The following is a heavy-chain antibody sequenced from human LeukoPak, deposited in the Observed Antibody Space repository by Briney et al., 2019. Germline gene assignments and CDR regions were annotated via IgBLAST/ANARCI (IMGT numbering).Heavy chain of an antibody. Sequence: SGGSLRLSCAASGFTFSSYWMSWVRQAPGKGLEWVADIKQDGSEKYYVDSVKGRFTISRDNAKNSLYLQMNSLRAEDTAVYYCARVWGLAVAGGEIEYWGQGTPVTVSS. CDR2: IKQDGSEK. CDR3: ARVWGLAVAGGEIEY. CDR1: GFTFSSYW. J-gene: IGHJ4*02. D-gene: IGHD6-13*01. V-gene: IGHV3-7*05.